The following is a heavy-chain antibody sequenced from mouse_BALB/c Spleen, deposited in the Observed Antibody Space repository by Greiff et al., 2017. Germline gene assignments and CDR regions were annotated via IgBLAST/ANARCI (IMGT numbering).Heavy chain of an antibody. Sequence: VQLQQPGAELVRPGASVKLSCKASGYTFTSYWINWVKQRPGQGLEWIGNIYPSDSYTNYNQKFKDKATLTVDKSSSTAYMQLSSPTSEDSAVYYCTRSYYRYDFDYWGQGTTLTVSS. D-gene: IGHD2-14*01. CDR1: GYTFTSYW. CDR3: TRSYYRYDFDY. V-gene: IGHV1-69*02. CDR2: IYPSDSYT. J-gene: IGHJ2*01.